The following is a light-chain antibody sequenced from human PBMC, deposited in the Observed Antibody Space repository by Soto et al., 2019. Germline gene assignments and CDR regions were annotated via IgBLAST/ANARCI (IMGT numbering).Light chain of an antibody. V-gene: IGKV3D-20*02. J-gene: IGKJ5*01. CDR3: QQRSNWPPT. CDR2: GAS. Sequence: ESVLTQSPGTLSLSPGERATLSCRASQTVSTSYIAWYQQKPGQAPRLLISGASTGATGIPARFSGSGSGTEFTLTISSLQSEDFATYYCQQRSNWPPTFGQGTRLEIK. CDR1: QTVSTSY.